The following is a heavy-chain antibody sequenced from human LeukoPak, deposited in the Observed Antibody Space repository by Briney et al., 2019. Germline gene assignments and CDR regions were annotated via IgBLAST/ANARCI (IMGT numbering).Heavy chain of an antibody. Sequence: SETLSLTCTVSGGSISSYYWSWIRQPPGKGLEWIGYIYYSGSTYYNPSLKSRVTISVDTSKNQFSLKLSSVTAADTAVYYCAREERTRDAFDIWGQGTMVTVSS. CDR3: AREERTRDAFDI. D-gene: IGHD5-24*01. V-gene: IGHV4-59*12. J-gene: IGHJ3*02. CDR2: IYYSGST. CDR1: GGSISSYY.